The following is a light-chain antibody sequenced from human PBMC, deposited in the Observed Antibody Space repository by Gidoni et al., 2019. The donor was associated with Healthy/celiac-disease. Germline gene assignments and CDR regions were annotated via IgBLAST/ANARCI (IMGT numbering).Light chain of an antibody. CDR1: QSVLYSSNNKNY. CDR2: WAS. Sequence: DIVMTQSPDSLAVSLGERATIKCKSSQSVLYSSNNKNYLAWYQQKPGQPPTLLIYWASTRDAGVPDRFSGSGSGTDFTLTISSLQAEDVAFYYCQQYYSTPRTFGQXTKVEIK. CDR3: QQYYSTPRT. J-gene: IGKJ1*01. V-gene: IGKV4-1*01.